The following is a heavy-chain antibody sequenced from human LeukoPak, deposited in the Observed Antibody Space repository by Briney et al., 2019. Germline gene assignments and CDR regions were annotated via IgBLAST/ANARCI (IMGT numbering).Heavy chain of an antibody. J-gene: IGHJ4*02. D-gene: IGHD3-10*01. CDR3: ARHDYYGSGSYFH. V-gene: IGHV4-34*01. CDR1: GGSFSGYY. Sequence: SETLSLTCAVYGGSFSGYYWSWIRQPPGKGLEWIGEINHSGSTNYNPSLKSRVTILVDTSKNQFSLKLSSVTAADTAVYYCARHDYYGSGSYFHWGQGTLVTVSS. CDR2: INHSGST.